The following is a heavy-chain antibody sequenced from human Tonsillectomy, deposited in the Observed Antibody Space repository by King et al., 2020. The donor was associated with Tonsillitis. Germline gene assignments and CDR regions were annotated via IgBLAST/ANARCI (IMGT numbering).Heavy chain of an antibody. CDR1: GGSFSGYH. CDR3: AGDTYYYDISGYYPHYGMDV. J-gene: IGHJ6*02. Sequence: VQLQQWGAGLLKPSETLSLTCAVYGGSFSGYHWSWIRQPPGKALEWIGEINHSGSTNYNPSLKSRVTISFDTSKNQFSLKLSSVTAADTAVYYCAGDTYYYDISGYYPHYGMDVWGHGTTVTVSS. CDR2: INHSGST. D-gene: IGHD3-22*01. V-gene: IGHV4-34*01.